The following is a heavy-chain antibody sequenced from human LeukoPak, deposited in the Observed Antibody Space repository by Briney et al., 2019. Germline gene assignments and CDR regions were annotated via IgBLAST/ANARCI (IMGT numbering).Heavy chain of an antibody. D-gene: IGHD5/OR15-5a*01. CDR1: GFTFSSYS. CDR2: ISSSSSYI. Sequence: GGSLRLSCAASGFTFSSYSMNWVRQAPGKGLEWVSSISSSSSYIYYADSVKGRFTISRDNAKNSLYLQMNSLRAEDTAVYYCARQAVQLSTGNWFDPWGQGTLVTVSS. CDR3: ARQAVQLSTGNWFDP. J-gene: IGHJ5*02. V-gene: IGHV3-21*01.